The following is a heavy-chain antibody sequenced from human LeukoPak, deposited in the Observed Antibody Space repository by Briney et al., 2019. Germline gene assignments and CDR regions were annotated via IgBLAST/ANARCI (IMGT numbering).Heavy chain of an antibody. Sequence: SVKVSCXASGGTFSSYTISWVRQAPGQGLEWMGRIIPILGIASYAQKFQGGGTIIADKSTSTAYMELSSLRSEDTAVYYCATTVWFGELAFDYWGQGTLVTVSS. CDR1: GGTFSSYT. CDR3: ATTVWFGELAFDY. V-gene: IGHV1-69*02. J-gene: IGHJ4*02. D-gene: IGHD3-10*01. CDR2: IIPILGIA.